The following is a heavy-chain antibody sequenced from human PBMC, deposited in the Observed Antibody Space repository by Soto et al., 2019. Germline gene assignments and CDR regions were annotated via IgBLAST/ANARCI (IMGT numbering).Heavy chain of an antibody. CDR2: ISAYNGNT. CDR1: GYTFTSYG. J-gene: IGHJ1*01. V-gene: IGHV1-18*01. CDR3: ARWVARQQQPPRYFQH. D-gene: IGHD6-13*01. Sequence: VQRVQSGAEVKKPGASVEVSCKASGYTFTSYGISWVRQAPGQGREWLGWISAYNGNTNYAQKLQGRVTMTTDISTSTAYMELMSLGSDDTAVYDGARWVARQQQPPRYFQHWGQGTLVTVSS.